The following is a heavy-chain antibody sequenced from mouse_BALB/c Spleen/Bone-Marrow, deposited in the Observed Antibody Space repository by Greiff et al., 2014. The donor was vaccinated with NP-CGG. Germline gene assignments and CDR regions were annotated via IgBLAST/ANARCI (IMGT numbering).Heavy chain of an antibody. Sequence: VQLQQSGAELARPGASVKMSCTASGYTFPSYTIHWVKQRPGQGLEWIGYINPSSGYANYNQNSKDKATLTADKSSSTAYMQLSSLTSEDSAVFYCARGGLRLPYAMDYWGQGTSVTVSS. CDR2: INPSSGYA. D-gene: IGHD1-2*01. CDR3: ARGGLRLPYAMDY. V-gene: IGHV1-4*01. CDR1: GYTFPSYT. J-gene: IGHJ4*01.